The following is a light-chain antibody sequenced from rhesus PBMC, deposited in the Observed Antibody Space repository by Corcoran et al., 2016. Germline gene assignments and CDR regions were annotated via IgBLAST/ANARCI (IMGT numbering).Light chain of an antibody. CDR1: QDITTS. J-gene: IGKJ1*01. CDR3: LQYNTDPPT. Sequence: DIQMTQSPSSLSASVGDRVIITCRASQDITTSFNWYQQKPGKSPKRLIYKTSSLESGVPSRFSGSGSGKDFTLTISSRQPEDFATYYCLQYNTDPPTFGQGTRVEIK. CDR2: KTS. V-gene: IGKV1-43*02.